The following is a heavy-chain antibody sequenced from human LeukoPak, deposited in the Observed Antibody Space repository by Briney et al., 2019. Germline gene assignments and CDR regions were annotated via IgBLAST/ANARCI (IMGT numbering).Heavy chain of an antibody. CDR2: INRDGSQK. J-gene: IGHJ4*02. V-gene: IGHV3-7*01. Sequence: GGSLRLSCAASGFSLSAYWMTWVRQAPGKGLEWVANINRDGSQKNHVDSVKGRFTISRDNAENSLFLQMNSLTAEDTAVYYCARELPFDYWGQGTLVTVSS. CDR1: GFSLSAYW. D-gene: IGHD2-15*01. CDR3: ARELPFDY.